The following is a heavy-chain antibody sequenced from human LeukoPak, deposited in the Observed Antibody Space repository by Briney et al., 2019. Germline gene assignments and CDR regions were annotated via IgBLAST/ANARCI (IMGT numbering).Heavy chain of an antibody. V-gene: IGHV3-48*04. CDR2: ISSSGSTI. D-gene: IGHD7-27*01. CDR3: ARPGDNYYFDY. CDR1: GFTFSSYS. Sequence: PGGSLRLSCAASGFTFSSYSMNWVRQAPGKGLEWVSYISSSGSTIYYADSVKGRFTISRDNAKNSLYLQMNSLRAEDTAVYYCARPGDNYYFDYWGQGTLVTVSS. J-gene: IGHJ4*02.